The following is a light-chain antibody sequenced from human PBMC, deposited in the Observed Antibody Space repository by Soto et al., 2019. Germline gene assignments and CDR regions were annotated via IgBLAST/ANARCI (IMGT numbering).Light chain of an antibody. J-gene: IGLJ2*01. CDR3: CSYAGTGIV. V-gene: IGLV2-23*01. Sequence: QPVLTQPASVSGSPGQSITISCTRTSSDVGSYNLVSWYQRHPDQAPKLIIYEGSKRPSGVSNRFSGSKSGNTASLTISGLQAEDEAEYYCCSYAGTGIVFGGGTKLTVL. CDR2: EGS. CDR1: SSDVGSYNL.